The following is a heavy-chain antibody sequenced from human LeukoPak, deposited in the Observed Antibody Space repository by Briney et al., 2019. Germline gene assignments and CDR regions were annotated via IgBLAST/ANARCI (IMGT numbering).Heavy chain of an antibody. CDR3: ARPPYSSSHYFDY. V-gene: IGHV5-51*01. CDR1: GYCFTSYW. CDR2: IYPGDSDT. Sequence: GESLKISCKGSGYCFTSYWIGWVRQMPGKGLEWMGIIYPGDSDTRYSPSFQGQVTISADKSISTAYLQWSSLKASDTAMYYWARPPYSSSHYFDYRGQGTLVTVSS. D-gene: IGHD6-6*01. J-gene: IGHJ4*02.